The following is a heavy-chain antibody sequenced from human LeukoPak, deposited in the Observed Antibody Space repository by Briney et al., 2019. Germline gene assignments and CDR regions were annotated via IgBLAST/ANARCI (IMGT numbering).Heavy chain of an antibody. V-gene: IGHV3-23*01. Sequence: GGSLRLSCAASGFTFSSYAVSWVRQAPGKGLEWVSAISGSGGSTYYADSVKGRFTISRDNSKNTLYLQMNSLRAEDTAVYYCAKTPDIVMVVAATHFDYWGQGTLVTVSS. CDR2: ISGSGGST. CDR3: AKTPDIVMVVAATHFDY. CDR1: GFTFSSYA. D-gene: IGHD2-15*01. J-gene: IGHJ4*02.